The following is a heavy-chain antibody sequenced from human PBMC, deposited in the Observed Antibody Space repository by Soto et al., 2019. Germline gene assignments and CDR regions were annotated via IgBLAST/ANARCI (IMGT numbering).Heavy chain of an antibody. Sequence: GGSLRLSCAASGFTFSSYSMNWVRQAPGKGLEWVSSISSSSSYIYYADSVKGRFTISRDNAKNSLYLQMNSLRAEDTAVYYCARDGDPAGPTWYDYWGQGTLVTVSS. CDR2: ISSSSSYI. CDR3: ARDGDPAGPTWYDY. V-gene: IGHV3-21*01. D-gene: IGHD6-13*01. CDR1: GFTFSSYS. J-gene: IGHJ4*02.